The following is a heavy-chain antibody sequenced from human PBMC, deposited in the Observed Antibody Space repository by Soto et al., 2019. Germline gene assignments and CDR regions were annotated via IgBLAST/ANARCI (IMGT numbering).Heavy chain of an antibody. CDR3: AKKGGYSSSFEVWPFDY. Sequence: EVQLVESGGGLVKPGGSLRLSCAASGFTFSSYSMNWVRQAPGKGLEWVSSISSSSSYIYYADSVKGRFTISRDNAKNSLYLQMNSLRAEDTAVYYCAKKGGYSSSFEVWPFDYWGQGTLVTVSS. V-gene: IGHV3-21*01. CDR1: GFTFSSYS. J-gene: IGHJ4*02. D-gene: IGHD6-6*01. CDR2: ISSSSSYI.